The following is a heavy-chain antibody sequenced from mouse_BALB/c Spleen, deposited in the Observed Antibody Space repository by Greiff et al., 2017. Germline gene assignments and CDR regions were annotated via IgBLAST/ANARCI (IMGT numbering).Heavy chain of an antibody. CDR3: ARKLRHYAMDY. D-gene: IGHD1-1*01. CDR1: GFSLTSYG. CDR2: IWSGGST. J-gene: IGHJ4*01. Sequence: VKLVESGPGLVQPSQSLSITCTVSGFSLTSYGVHWVRQSPGKGLEWLGVIWSGGSTDYNAAFISRLSISKDNSKSQVFFKMNSLQANDTAIYYCARKLRHYAMDYWGQGTSVTVSS. V-gene: IGHV2-2*02.